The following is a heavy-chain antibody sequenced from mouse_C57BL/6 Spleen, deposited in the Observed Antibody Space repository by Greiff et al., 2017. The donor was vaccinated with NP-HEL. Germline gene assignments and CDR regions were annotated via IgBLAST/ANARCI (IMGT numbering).Heavy chain of an antibody. CDR2: IDPETGGT. Sequence: QVQLQQSGAELVRPGASVTLSCKASGYTFTDYEMHWVKQTPVHGLEWIGAIDPETGGTAYNQKFKGKAILTADKSSSTAYMELRSLTSEDSAVYYCTRRLRLFPWFAYWGQGTLVTVSA. CDR1: GYTFTDYE. V-gene: IGHV1-15*01. D-gene: IGHD2-4*01. CDR3: TRRLRLFPWFAY. J-gene: IGHJ3*01.